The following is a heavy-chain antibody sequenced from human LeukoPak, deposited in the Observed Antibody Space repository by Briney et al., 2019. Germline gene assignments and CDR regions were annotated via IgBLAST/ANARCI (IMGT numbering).Heavy chain of an antibody. CDR1: GGSISSGSYY. CDR3: ARVLWFGAYNFDY. D-gene: IGHD3-10*01. J-gene: IGHJ4*02. V-gene: IGHV4-39*07. Sequence: SETLSLTCTVSGGSISSGSYYWGWIRQPPGKGLEWIGSIYHSGSTHYNPSLKSRVTISVDTSKNQFSLKLSSVTAADTAVYYCARVLWFGAYNFDYWGQGTLVTVSS. CDR2: IYHSGST.